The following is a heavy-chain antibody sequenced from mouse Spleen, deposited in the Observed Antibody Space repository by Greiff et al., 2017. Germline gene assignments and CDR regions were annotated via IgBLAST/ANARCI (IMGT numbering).Heavy chain of an antibody. CDR3: ERIGEDYGYHMDY. CDR1: GFSLTNYA. CDR2: IWSDGST. Sequence: VKLQESGPGLVAPSQCLSITCTVSGFSLTNYAVHWVRQSPGKGLEWLGVIWSDGSTDYYAAFISRLSLSKDNSKSQVFFKMNSLQADDTAIYYCERIGEDYGYHMDYWGEGTTLTVSS. D-gene: IGHD1-2*01. V-gene: IGHV2-4-1*01. J-gene: IGHJ2*01.